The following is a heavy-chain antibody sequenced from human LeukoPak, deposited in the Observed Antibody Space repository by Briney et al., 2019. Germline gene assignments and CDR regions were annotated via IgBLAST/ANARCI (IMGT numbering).Heavy chain of an antibody. Sequence: SETLSLTCTVSGGSISSYYWSWLRQPPGKGREWIGEINHSGSTNYNPSLKSRVPISVDTSKNQFSLKLSSVTAADTAVYYCARGRHCRSTSCYGDWFDPWGQGTLVTVSS. CDR2: INHSGST. CDR1: GGSISSYY. CDR3: ARGRHCRSTSCYGDWFDP. J-gene: IGHJ5*02. D-gene: IGHD2-2*01. V-gene: IGHV4-34*01.